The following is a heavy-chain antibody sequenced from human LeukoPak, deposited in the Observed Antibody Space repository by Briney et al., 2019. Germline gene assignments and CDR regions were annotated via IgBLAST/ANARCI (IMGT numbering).Heavy chain of an antibody. CDR2: IIPIFGTA. J-gene: IGHJ6*02. CDR1: GGTFSSYA. D-gene: IGHD5-18*01. Sequence: GASVKVSCKASGGTFSSYAISWVRQAPGQGLEWMGGIIPIFGTANYAQKFQGRVTITADESTSTAYMELSSLRSEDTAVYYCARAGDTAMVPSYYYYGMDVWGQGTTVTVSS. CDR3: ARAGDTAMVPSYYYYGMDV. V-gene: IGHV1-69*13.